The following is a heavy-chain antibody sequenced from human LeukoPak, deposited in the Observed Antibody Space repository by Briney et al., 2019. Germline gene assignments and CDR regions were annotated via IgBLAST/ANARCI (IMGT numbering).Heavy chain of an antibody. CDR3: ARGVDTATNDY. CDR1: GYIFTNYW. D-gene: IGHD5-18*01. J-gene: IGHJ4*02. CDR2: IYPGDSDT. Sequence: GESLKISCKGSGYIFTNYWIGWVRQMPGKGLEWMGIIYPGDSDTRYSPSFQGRVTISADKSISTAYLQWSSLKASDTAMYYCARGVDTATNDYWGQGTLVTVSS. V-gene: IGHV5-51*01.